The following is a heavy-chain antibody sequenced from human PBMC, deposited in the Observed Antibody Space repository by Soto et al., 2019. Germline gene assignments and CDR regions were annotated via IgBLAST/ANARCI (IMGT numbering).Heavy chain of an antibody. V-gene: IGHV4-59*01. D-gene: IGHD3-10*01. CDR3: ASVVIRGWGGGDWFDP. CDR1: GASLSSYY. Sequence: QVQLQESGPGLVKPSETLSLTCSVSGASLSSYYWSWIRQSPEMGLEWIASVSSTGRTHYNPSLKSRVTISLDTSKSQVSVRLTSVTTADTAMYYCASVVIRGWGGGDWFDPWGQGTLVSVSS. J-gene: IGHJ5*02. CDR2: VSSTGRT.